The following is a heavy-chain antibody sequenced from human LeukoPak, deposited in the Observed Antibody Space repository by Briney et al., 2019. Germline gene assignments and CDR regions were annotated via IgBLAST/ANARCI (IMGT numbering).Heavy chain of an antibody. D-gene: IGHD5-18*01. CDR3: ARDPYSNYFAS. V-gene: IGHV1-2*02. CDR1: GYTFTGYY. J-gene: IGHJ4*02. Sequence: ASVKVSCKASGYTFTGYYMHWVRQAPGQGLEWMGWINPNNGGTNYAQKFQGRVTMTRDTSISTAYMELNRLRSDDTAVYYCARDPYSNYFASWGQGTLVTVSS. CDR2: INPNNGGT.